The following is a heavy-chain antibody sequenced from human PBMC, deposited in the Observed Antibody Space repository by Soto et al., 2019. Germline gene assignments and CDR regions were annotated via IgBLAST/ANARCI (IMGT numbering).Heavy chain of an antibody. J-gene: IGHJ6*02. CDR3: AMVDVYVTPSPQDV. CDR2: INAYNGNT. CDR1: GYRFTSCG. Sequence: QVQLVQSGAEVKNPGASVKVSCKASGYRFTSCGIGWVRQAPGQGLGWMGWINAYNGNTNYAQNLQGRVTLTTDTSTSTAYMELRSLRSNDTAVYYCAMVDVYVTPSPQDVWGQGTTVTVSS. D-gene: IGHD3-16*01. V-gene: IGHV1-18*01.